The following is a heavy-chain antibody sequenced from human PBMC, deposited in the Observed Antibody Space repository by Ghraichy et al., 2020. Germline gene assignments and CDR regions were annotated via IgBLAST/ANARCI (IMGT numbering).Heavy chain of an antibody. CDR2: IYYSGST. J-gene: IGHJ4*02. CDR3: ARFPRHPGTTWVDY. CDR1: GGSISSYY. V-gene: IGHV4-59*08. D-gene: IGHD1-7*01. Sequence: SETLSLTCTVSGGSISSYYWSWIRQPPGKGLEWIGYIYYSGSTNYNPSLKSRVTISVDTSKNQFSLKLSSVTAADTAVYYCARFPRHPGTTWVDYWGQGTLVTVSS.